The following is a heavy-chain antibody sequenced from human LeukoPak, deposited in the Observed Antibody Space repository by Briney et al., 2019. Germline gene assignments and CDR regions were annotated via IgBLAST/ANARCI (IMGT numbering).Heavy chain of an antibody. CDR1: GFTFSSYV. CDR2: ISGSDGNT. V-gene: IGHV3-23*01. D-gene: IGHD3-3*01. Sequence: GGSLRLSCAASGFTFSSYVMSWVRQAPGKGLEWVSAISGSDGNTYYADSVKGRFTISRDNSKNTLYLQMNSLGAEDTAIYYCAKDPGGYYYYFDYWGQGTLVTVSS. CDR3: AKDPGGYYYYFDY. J-gene: IGHJ4*02.